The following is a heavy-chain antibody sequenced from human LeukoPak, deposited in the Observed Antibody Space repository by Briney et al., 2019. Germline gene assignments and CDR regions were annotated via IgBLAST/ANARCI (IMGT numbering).Heavy chain of an antibody. V-gene: IGHV4-34*01. CDR1: GGSFSGYY. CDR3: ARVTRDYDSSGYAGPNDY. CDR2: INHSGST. Sequence: SETLSLTCAVYGGSFSGYYWSWIRQPPGKGLEWIGEINHSGSTNYHPSLKSRVTISVDTSKKQFSLKLSSVTAADTAVYYCARVTRDYDSSGYAGPNDYWGQGTLVTVSS. D-gene: IGHD3-22*01. J-gene: IGHJ4*02.